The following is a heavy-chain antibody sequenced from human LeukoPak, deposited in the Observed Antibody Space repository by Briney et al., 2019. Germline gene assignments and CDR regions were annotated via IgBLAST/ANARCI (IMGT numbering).Heavy chain of an antibody. Sequence: GGSLRLSCAASGFTFNNYAVHWVRQAPGKGLEWVAVISYHASNKYYADSVKGRFTTSRDNSKSTVYLQMNSLRAEDTAVYYCARDRGNSYNGGIDYWGQGTLVTVSS. J-gene: IGHJ4*02. CDR2: ISYHASNK. V-gene: IGHV3-30-3*01. CDR3: ARDRGNSYNGGIDY. CDR1: GFTFNNYA. D-gene: IGHD1-1*01.